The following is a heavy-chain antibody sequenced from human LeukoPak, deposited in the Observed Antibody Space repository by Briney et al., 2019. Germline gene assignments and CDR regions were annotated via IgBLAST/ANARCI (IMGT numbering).Heavy chain of an antibody. CDR3: ARGGTLEYFQH. V-gene: IGHV3-33*03. J-gene: IGHJ1*01. CDR2: IWYDGSNK. Sequence: PGRSLRLSCAASGFTFSRYGMHWARQAPGKGLEWVAVIWYDGSNKYYADSVKGRFTISRDNSKNTLYLQMNSLRAEDTAVYYCARGGTLEYFQHWGQGTLVTVSS. CDR1: GFTFSRYG.